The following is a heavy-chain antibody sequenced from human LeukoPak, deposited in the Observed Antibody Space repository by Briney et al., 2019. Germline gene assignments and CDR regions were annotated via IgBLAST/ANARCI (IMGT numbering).Heavy chain of an antibody. CDR1: GFTFDDYT. CDR2: ISWDGGST. CDR3: AKDSGGRSTAGLDV. V-gene: IGHV3-43*01. J-gene: IGHJ6*04. D-gene: IGHD1-26*01. Sequence: GGSLRLSCAASGFTFDDYTMHWVRQAPGKGLEWVSLISWDGGSTYYADSVKGRFTISRDNSKNSLYLQMNSLRTEDTALYYCAKDSGGRSTAGLDVWGEGTTVTVSS.